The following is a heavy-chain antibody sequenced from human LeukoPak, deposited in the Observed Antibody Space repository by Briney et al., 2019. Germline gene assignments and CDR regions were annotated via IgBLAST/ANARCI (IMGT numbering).Heavy chain of an antibody. D-gene: IGHD3-22*01. J-gene: IGHJ4*02. CDR2: IKEDGSEK. CDR3: ARYSSGYQ. CDR1: GFTFSTYW. Sequence: GGSLRLSCAASGFTFSTYWMSWVRQAPGKGLEWVANIKEDGSEKYYGDSVKGRFTISRDNAKNSLYLQMHSMRAEDTAVYYCARYSSGYQWGRGTLVTVSS. V-gene: IGHV3-7*01.